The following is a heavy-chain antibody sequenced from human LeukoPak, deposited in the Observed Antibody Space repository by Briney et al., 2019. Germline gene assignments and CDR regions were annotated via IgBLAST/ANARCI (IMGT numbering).Heavy chain of an antibody. D-gene: IGHD3-10*01. CDR1: GAAINDNH. CDR3: ARSVGFHDSGNHYNPNWFDP. CDR2: IYGSGNT. J-gene: IGHJ5*02. V-gene: IGHV4-4*07. Sequence: SETLSLTCIVSGAAINDNHWSWIRQPAGQGLEWIGRIYGSGNTYYNPSLTSRVGMSSDTSKNQFSLRLISVTVADTAVYYCARSVGFHDSGNHYNPNWFDPWGQGTLVTVSS.